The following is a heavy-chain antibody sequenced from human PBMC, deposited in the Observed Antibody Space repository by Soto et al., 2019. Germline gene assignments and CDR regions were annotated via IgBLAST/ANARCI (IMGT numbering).Heavy chain of an antibody. J-gene: IGHJ4*02. D-gene: IGHD6-13*01. Sequence: GGSLRLSCAASGFTFSTYAMHWVRQAPGKGLEWVAVISYDGNNKYYADSVKGRFTISRDNSKNTLYLQMNSLRAEDTAVYYCANAYSSSQQNHRGGGQGTLVTVSS. CDR3: ANAYSSSQQNHRG. CDR2: ISYDGNNK. V-gene: IGHV3-30-3*01. CDR1: GFTFSTYA.